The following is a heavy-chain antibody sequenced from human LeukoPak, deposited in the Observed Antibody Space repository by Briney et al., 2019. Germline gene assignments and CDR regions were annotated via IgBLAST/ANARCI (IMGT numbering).Heavy chain of an antibody. V-gene: IGHV1-18*01. CDR2: ISAYNGNT. D-gene: IGHD3-10*01. CDR3: ARSDTMVRGVINILTDY. CDR1: GYTFTSYG. Sequence: ASVKVSCKASGYTFTSYGISWVRQAPGQGLEWMGWISAYNGNTNYAQKLQGRVTMTTDTSTSTAYMELRSLRSDDTAVYYCARSDTMVRGVINILTDYWGQGTLVTVSS. J-gene: IGHJ4*02.